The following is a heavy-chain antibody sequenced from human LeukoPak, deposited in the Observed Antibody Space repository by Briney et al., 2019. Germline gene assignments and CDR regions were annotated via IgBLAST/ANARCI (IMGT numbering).Heavy chain of an antibody. CDR1: GGSISSGDYY. CDR2: IYYSGST. CDR3: ARVGGYDNFDY. D-gene: IGHD5-12*01. V-gene: IGHV4-30-4*01. J-gene: IGHJ4*02. Sequence: SETLSLTCTVSGGSISSGDYYWSWIRQPPGKGLEWIGYIYYSGSTYYNPSLRSRVTISVDTSKNQFSLKLSSVTAADTAVYYCARVGGYDNFDYWGQGTLVTVSS.